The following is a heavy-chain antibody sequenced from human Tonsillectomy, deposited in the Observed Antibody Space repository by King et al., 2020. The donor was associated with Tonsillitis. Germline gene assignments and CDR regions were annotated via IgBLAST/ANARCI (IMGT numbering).Heavy chain of an antibody. CDR3: TGAAASIEVVCTARYGWFDP. CDR2: ISYDGSNK. D-gene: IGHD6-19*01. J-gene: IGHJ5*02. V-gene: IGHV3-30-3*01. Sequence: VQLVESGGGVVQPGRSLRLSCAASGFTFSSYAMHWVRQAPGKGLEWVAVISYDGSNKYYADSVKGRFTISRDNSKNTVYLQMNSLRTEDMAVYYWTGAAASIEVVCTARYGWFDPWGQGTLVIVSS. CDR1: GFTFSSYA.